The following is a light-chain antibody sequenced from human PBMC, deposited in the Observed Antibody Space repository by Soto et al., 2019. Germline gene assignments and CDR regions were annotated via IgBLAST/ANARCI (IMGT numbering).Light chain of an antibody. J-gene: IGKJ4*01. CDR1: QSVSNNY. V-gene: IGKV3D-20*02. Sequence: EIVLTQSPGTLSLSPGERATLSCRASQSVSNNYLAWYQQKPGQAPRLLIYGASNRATGIPDRFSGSGSGTDFTLTISRLEPEDFATYYCQQRRDWPLTFGGGTKVDI. CDR3: QQRRDWPLT. CDR2: GAS.